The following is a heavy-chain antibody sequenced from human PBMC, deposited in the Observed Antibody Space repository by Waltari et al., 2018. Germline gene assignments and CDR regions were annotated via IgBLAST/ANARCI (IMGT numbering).Heavy chain of an antibody. V-gene: IGHV4-38-2*01. Sequence: QVQLQESGPGLVKPSETLSLTCAVSGYSIRSGYYWGWIRQPPGKGLEWIGSIYHSGGTYYNPSLKSRVTISVDTSKNQFSLKLSSVTAADTAVYYCARRSGYQIDYWGQGTLVTVSS. CDR3: ARRSGYQIDY. D-gene: IGHD3-3*01. J-gene: IGHJ4*02. CDR2: IYHSGGT. CDR1: GYSIRSGYY.